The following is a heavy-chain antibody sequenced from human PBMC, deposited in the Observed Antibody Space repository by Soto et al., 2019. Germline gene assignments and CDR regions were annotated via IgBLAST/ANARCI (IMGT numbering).Heavy chain of an antibody. V-gene: IGHV4-59*01. CDR2: IYYSGST. CDR1: GGSISSYY. D-gene: IGHD1-26*01. Sequence: QVQLQESGPGLVKPSETLSLTCTVSGGSISSYYWSWIRQPPGKGLEWIGYIYYSGSTNYNPSLKSRVTISVDTSKNQFSLKLSSVTAADTAVYYCARGLRGSYPFDYWGQGTLVTVSS. CDR3: ARGLRGSYPFDY. J-gene: IGHJ4*02.